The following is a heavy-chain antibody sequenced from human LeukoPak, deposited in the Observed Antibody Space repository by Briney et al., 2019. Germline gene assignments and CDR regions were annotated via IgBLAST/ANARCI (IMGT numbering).Heavy chain of an antibody. CDR3: AKAAQVAGRPNLGGHFDY. V-gene: IGHV3-23*01. D-gene: IGHD6-6*01. CDR1: EFTFSSYA. Sequence: GGSLRLSCAASEFTFSSYAMSWVRQAPGKGLEWVSALSGSGGRTYYAESVKGRFTISRDNNENTLYLQMNSLRAEDTAVYYCAKAAQVAGRPNLGGHFDYWGQGTLVTVSS. J-gene: IGHJ4*02. CDR2: LSGSGGRT.